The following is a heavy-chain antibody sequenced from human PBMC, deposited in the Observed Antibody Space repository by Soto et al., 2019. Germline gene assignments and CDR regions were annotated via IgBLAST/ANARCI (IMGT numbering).Heavy chain of an antibody. V-gene: IGHV3-74*01. CDR1: GFAFSSYW. J-gene: IGHJ3*01. CDR2: INSDGSST. CDR3: ARPQRSGTYGSEYAFDL. D-gene: IGHD1-26*01. Sequence: GGSLRLSCAASGFAFSSYWMHWVRQVPGKGLVWVSRINSDGSSTTYADSVKGRFTISRDNAKNTLSLQMNSLRAEDTGVYFCARPQRSGTYGSEYAFDLWGQGTMVTVSS.